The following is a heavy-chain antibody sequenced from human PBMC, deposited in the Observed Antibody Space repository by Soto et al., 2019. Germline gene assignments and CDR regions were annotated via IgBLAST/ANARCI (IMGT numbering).Heavy chain of an antibody. CDR1: GYTFTXYG. J-gene: IGHJ3*02. D-gene: IGHD2-15*01. Sequence: GASVKVSCKASGYTFTXYGISWVRQAPGQGLEWMGWISAYNGNTNYAQKLQGRVTMTTDTSTSTAYMELRSLRSDDTAVYYCTVVAAGAHDAFDIWGQGTMVTVSS. CDR3: TVVAAGAHDAFDI. V-gene: IGHV1-18*01. CDR2: ISAYNGNT.